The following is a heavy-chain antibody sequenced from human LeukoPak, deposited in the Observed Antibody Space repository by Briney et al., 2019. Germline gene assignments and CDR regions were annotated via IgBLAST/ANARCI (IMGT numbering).Heavy chain of an antibody. D-gene: IGHD1-14*01. CDR1: GYSISSGYY. CDR2: IYHSGST. Sequence: SETLSLTCTVSGYSISSGYYWGWIRQPPGKGLEWIGSIYHSGSTYYNPSLKSRVTISVDTSKNQLSLNLSSVTAADTAMYYCARGVISHHYPIHRYFFDYWGQGTLVTVSS. V-gene: IGHV4-38-2*02. J-gene: IGHJ4*02. CDR3: ARGVISHHYPIHRYFFDY.